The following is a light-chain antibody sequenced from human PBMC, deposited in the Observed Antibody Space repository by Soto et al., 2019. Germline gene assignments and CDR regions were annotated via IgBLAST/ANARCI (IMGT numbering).Light chain of an antibody. Sequence: DIQMTQSPSSLSASVGDKVTITCQASQDISRYLSWHQKKPGKAPKLLIHEASNLETGVPSRFSGNGSGTDFAFIISSLQPEDIATYYCQQYDHLPYTFGQVSKLDIK. CDR3: QQYDHLPYT. CDR1: QDISRY. J-gene: IGKJ2*01. CDR2: EAS. V-gene: IGKV1-33*01.